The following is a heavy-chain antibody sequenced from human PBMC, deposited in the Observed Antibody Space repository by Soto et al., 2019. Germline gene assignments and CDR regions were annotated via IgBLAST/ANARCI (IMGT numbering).Heavy chain of an antibody. D-gene: IGHD6-13*01. J-gene: IGHJ5*02. CDR1: GGSISSGGYY. CDR2: IYYSGST. Sequence: QVQLQESGPGLVKPSQTLSLTCTVSGGSISSGGYYWSWIRQHPGKGLEWIGYIYYSGSTYYNPSLKSRVTISVDTSKNQFPLKLSSVTAADTAVYYCARDIAAAGTGYWFDPWGQGTLVTVSS. CDR3: ARDIAAAGTGYWFDP. V-gene: IGHV4-31*03.